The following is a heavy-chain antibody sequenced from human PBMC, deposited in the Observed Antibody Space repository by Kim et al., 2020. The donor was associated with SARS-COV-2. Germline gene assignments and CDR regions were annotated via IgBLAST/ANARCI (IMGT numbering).Heavy chain of an antibody. J-gene: IGHJ6*02. D-gene: IGHD3-10*01. Sequence: ASVKVSCKASGYTFTSYDINWVRQATGQGLEWMGWMNPNSGNTGYAQKFQGRVTMTRNTSISTAYMELSSLRSEDTAVYYCASVFLWFGELFVGGKGDYYYGMDVWGQGTTVTVSS. CDR2: MNPNSGNT. CDR3: ASVFLWFGELFVGGKGDYYYGMDV. V-gene: IGHV1-8*01. CDR1: GYTFTSYD.